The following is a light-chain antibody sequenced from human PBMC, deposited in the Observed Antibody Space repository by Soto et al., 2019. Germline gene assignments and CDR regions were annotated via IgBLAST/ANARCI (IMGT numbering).Light chain of an antibody. J-gene: IGKJ5*01. Sequence: EIVLTQSPATLSLSPGERATLSCRASQSVNSYLAWYQKKPGQAPRLLIYDASNRSTGIPARFSGSGSGTDFTLTISSLEHKDFSVYYWQQSGTFGQGTRVEIK. CDR2: DAS. CDR1: QSVNSY. V-gene: IGKV3-11*01. CDR3: QQSGT.